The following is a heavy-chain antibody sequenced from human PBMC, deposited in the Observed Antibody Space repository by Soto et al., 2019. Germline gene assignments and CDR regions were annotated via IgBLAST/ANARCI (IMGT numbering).Heavy chain of an antibody. CDR1: GFTFSSYA. J-gene: IGHJ6*02. V-gene: IGHV3-23*01. CDR3: AKGLDGPVADPRIPRYYGMDV. CDR2: ISGSGGST. D-gene: IGHD6-19*01. Sequence: EVQLLESGGGLVQPGGSLRLSCAASGFTFSSYAMSWVRQAPGKGLEWVSAISGSGGSTYYADYVKGRFTISRDNSKNTLYLQMNSLRAEDTGVYYCAKGLDGPVADPRIPRYYGMDVWGQGTTVTVSS.